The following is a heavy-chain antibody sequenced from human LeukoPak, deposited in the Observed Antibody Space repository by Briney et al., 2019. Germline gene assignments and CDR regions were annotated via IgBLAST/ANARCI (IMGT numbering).Heavy chain of an antibody. CDR2: IRYDGSDK. Sequence: GGSLRLSCAASGFTFTSFGMHWVRQAPGRGLEWVTFIRYDGSDKRYADSVKGRFTISRDNSQNTLYLQMNSLRAEETAVYYCARAPASLYSSGFKIWDSRQYYFDYWGQGTLVTVSS. D-gene: IGHD6-19*01. V-gene: IGHV3-30*02. CDR3: ARAPASLYSSGFKIWDSRQYYFDY. CDR1: GFTFTSFG. J-gene: IGHJ4*02.